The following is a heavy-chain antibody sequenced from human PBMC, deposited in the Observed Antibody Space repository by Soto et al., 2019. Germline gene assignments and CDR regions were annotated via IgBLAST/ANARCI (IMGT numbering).Heavy chain of an antibody. CDR2: ISWNSGSI. V-gene: IGHV3-9*01. CDR1: GFTFDDYA. Sequence: EVQLVESGGGLVQPGRSLRLSCAASGFTFDDYAMHWVRQAPGKGLEWVSGISWNSGSIGYADSVKGQFTISRDNAKNSLYLQMNSLRAEDTALYYCAKDGGITMVRGVITKSSGFDYWGQGTLVTVSS. D-gene: IGHD3-10*01. CDR3: AKDGGITMVRGVITKSSGFDY. J-gene: IGHJ4*02.